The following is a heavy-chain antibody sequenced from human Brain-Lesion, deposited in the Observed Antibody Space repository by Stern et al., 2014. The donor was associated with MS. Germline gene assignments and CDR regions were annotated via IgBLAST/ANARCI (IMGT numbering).Heavy chain of an antibody. CDR1: GGSISSGRYY. D-gene: IGHD3-10*01. V-gene: IGHV4-61*02. CDR2: TYTRGTT. J-gene: IGHJ3*02. CDR3: ASVYYYGSGSYAFDI. Sequence: VQLEESGPGLVKPSQTLSLTCTVSGGSISSGRYYWSWIRQPAGKGLEWIGRTYTRGTTTYNPSLKSRVTISVDTSKTQFPLKLSSVTAADTAVYYCASVYYYGSGSYAFDIWGQGTMVTVSS.